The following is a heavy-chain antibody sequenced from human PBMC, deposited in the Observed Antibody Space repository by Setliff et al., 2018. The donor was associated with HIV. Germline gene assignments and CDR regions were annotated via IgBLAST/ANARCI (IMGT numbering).Heavy chain of an antibody. CDR2: IYYSGST. CDR3: ARDRYAGEIDY. J-gene: IGHJ4*02. D-gene: IGHD3-10*01. Sequence: PSETLSLTCTVSGGSISTSTYYWGLIRQPPGKGLEWIGSIYYSGSTYYNASLQSRVTISVDTSKNQFSLKVSSVTAADTAVYYCARDRYAGEIDYWGQGTLVTVSS. CDR1: GGSISTSTYY. V-gene: IGHV4-39*07.